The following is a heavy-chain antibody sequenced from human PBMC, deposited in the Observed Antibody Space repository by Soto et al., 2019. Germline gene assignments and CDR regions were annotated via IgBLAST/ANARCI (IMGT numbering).Heavy chain of an antibody. Sequence: QITLKESGPTVVKPTQTLTLTCIFSGFSLSTSGVGVGWIRQPPGKALEWLALIYWDGSYRYRPSLKSRLTITKDTSKNQVVLKMTNMDPVDTATDYCAHRIGESYFAYWGQGALITVSS. J-gene: IGHJ4*02. V-gene: IGHV2-5*02. CDR2: IYWDGSY. CDR3: AHRIGESYFAY. CDR1: GFSLSTSGVG. D-gene: IGHD3-16*01.